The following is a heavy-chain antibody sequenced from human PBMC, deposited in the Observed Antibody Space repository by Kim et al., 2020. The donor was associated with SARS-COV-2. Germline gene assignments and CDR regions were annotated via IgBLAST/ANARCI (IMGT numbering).Heavy chain of an antibody. V-gene: IGHV4-39*01. J-gene: IGHJ5*02. CDR3: ARPTLVRGIPHGNNWFDP. CDR2: IYYSGST. CDR1: GGSISSSSYY. Sequence: SETLSLTCTVSGGSISSSSYYWGWIRQPPGKGLEWIGSIYYSGSTYYNPSLKSRVTISVDTSKNQFSLKLSSVTAADTAVYYCARPTLVRGIPHGNNWFDPWGQGTLGTVSS. D-gene: IGHD3-10*01.